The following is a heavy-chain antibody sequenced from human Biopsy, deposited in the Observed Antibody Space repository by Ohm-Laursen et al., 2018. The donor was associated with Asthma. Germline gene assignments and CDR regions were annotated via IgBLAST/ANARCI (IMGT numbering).Heavy chain of an antibody. CDR2: IYYSGET. Sequence: TLSFTCTVSGASITTSPSYWSWLRLLPGKGLEWIGCIYYSGETFFNPSLKNPLFMSLDSSKNQFSLKMTSVTVADTAVYFCARNLSGYTYGPFEDWGQGTLVTVSS. V-gene: IGHV4-31*02. J-gene: IGHJ4*02. D-gene: IGHD5-18*01. CDR1: GASITTSPSY. CDR3: ARNLSGYTYGPFED.